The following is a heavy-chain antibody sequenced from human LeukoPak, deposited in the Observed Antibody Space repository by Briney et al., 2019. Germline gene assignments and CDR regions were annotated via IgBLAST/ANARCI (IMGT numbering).Heavy chain of an antibody. CDR2: IYYSGST. CDR1: GGSISSYY. V-gene: IGHV4-59*08. D-gene: IGHD4-17*01. J-gene: IGHJ1*01. CDR3: ARLQDYGDYTEYFQH. Sequence: SETLSLTRTVSGGSISSYYWSWIRQPPGKGLEWIGYIYYSGSTNYNPSLKSRVTISVDTSKNQFSLKLSSVTAADTAVYYCARLQDYGDYTEYFQHWGQGTLVTVSS.